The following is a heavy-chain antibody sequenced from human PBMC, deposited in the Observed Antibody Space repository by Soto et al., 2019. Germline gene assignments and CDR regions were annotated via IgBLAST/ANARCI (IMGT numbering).Heavy chain of an antibody. CDR2: ISYSGST. Sequence: QVQLQESGPGLVKPSQTLSLTCTVSGGSTSSGGYYWSWIRQHPGKGLEWIGYISYSGSTSYTPSLESRLTISVDTPTNQFSLKLSSVTAADTAVYCCARARHGTLALDPWGQGTLVTVSS. CDR3: ARARHGTLALDP. J-gene: IGHJ5*02. CDR1: GGSTSSGGYY. V-gene: IGHV4-31*03. D-gene: IGHD3-16*01.